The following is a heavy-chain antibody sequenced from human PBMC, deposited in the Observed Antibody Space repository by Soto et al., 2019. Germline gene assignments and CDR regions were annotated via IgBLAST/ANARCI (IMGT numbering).Heavy chain of an antibody. Sequence: GGSLRLSCAASGFTFSNYWMSWVRQAPGKGLEWVANIKDDGNEKYNVDSVKGRFTISRDNAQNSLYLQMNNLRVEDTAVYYCATRHYYDSSGPLDYWGQGTLVTVSS. D-gene: IGHD3-22*01. CDR3: ATRHYYDSSGPLDY. V-gene: IGHV3-7*03. CDR1: GFTFSNYW. J-gene: IGHJ4*02. CDR2: IKDDGNEK.